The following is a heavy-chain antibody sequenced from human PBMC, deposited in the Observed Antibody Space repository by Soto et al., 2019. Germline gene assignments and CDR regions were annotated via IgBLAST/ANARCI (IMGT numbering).Heavy chain of an antibody. CDR2: TFISGKS. V-gene: IGHV4-4*07. Sequence: PSETLSLTCAVSGVSVSDFFWAWIRQPAGKGLEWLGRTFISGKSNYNPSVESRVIMSVDMSKNQVSLLLRSTTAADTAVYYCARQARYSDLDAWGQGIPVTSPQ. CDR1: GVSVSDFF. J-gene: IGHJ5*02. CDR3: ARQARYSDLDA. D-gene: IGHD5-18*01.